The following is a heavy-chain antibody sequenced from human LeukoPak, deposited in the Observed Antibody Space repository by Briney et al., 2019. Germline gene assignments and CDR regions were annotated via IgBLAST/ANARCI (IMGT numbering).Heavy chain of an antibody. J-gene: IGHJ4*02. CDR2: INPNSGGT. CDR1: GYTFTSYY. V-gene: IGHV1-2*06. D-gene: IGHD3-10*01. Sequence: ASVKVSCKASGYTFTSYYMHWVRQAPGQGLEWMGRINPNSGGTDYAQKFQGRVTMTRDTSISTAYMELSRLRSDDTAVYYCAREDYGSGSTHYYFDYWGQGTLVTVSS. CDR3: AREDYGSGSTHYYFDY.